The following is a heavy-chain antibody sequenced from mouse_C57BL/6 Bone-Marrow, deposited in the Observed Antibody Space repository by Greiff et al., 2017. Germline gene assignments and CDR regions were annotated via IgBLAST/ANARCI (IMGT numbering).Heavy chain of an antibody. CDR1: GFTFSDYG. CDR2: ISSGSSTI. D-gene: IGHD2-4*01. CDR3: ARTYYDYDSDYFDY. Sequence: EVTLVESGGGLVKPGGSLKLSCAASGFTFSDYGMHWVRQAPEKGLEWVAYISSGSSTIYYADTVKGRFTISRDNAKNTLFLQMTSLRSEDTAMYYCARTYYDYDSDYFDYWGQGTTLTVSS. V-gene: IGHV5-17*01. J-gene: IGHJ2*01.